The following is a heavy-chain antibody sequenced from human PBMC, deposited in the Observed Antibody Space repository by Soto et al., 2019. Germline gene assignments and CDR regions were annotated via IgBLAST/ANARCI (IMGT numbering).Heavy chain of an antibody. V-gene: IGHV1-69*02. J-gene: IGHJ4*02. D-gene: IGHD7-27*01. CDR2: IIPILGIT. Sequence: QVQLVQSGAEVKKPGSSVKVSCKASGGSFSSFHITWVRQAPGQGLEWMGRIIPILGITNYAQKFQGRVTITADTSTNTADMELNRLRSEDTALYYCASGPNSLRDDWGQGTLITVSS. CDR3: ASGPNSLRDD. CDR1: GGSFSSFH.